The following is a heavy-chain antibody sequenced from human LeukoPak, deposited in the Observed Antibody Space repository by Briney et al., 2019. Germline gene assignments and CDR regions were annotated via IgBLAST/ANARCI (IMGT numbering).Heavy chain of an antibody. CDR3: AKDSVYYYDSSGYPRYYFDY. CDR2: ISYDGSNN. D-gene: IGHD3-22*01. J-gene: IGHJ4*02. V-gene: IGHV3-30*18. Sequence: PGRSLRLSCAASGFTFSSYDMHWVRQAPGKGLEWVACISYDGSNNYYADPVKGGFTNTRDNSKNTLYLQMNSLRAEDTAVYYCAKDSVYYYDSSGYPRYYFDYWGQGTLVTVSS. CDR1: GFTFSSYD.